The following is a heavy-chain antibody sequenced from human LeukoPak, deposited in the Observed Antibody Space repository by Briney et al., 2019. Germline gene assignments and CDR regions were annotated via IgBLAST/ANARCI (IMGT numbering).Heavy chain of an antibody. Sequence: ASVKVSCKASGYTFTDYYIHWVRQTPGQGLEWMGRINPNSGGTNYAQKFQGRVTMTRDTSISTAYMELRRLRSDDTAVYYCARDFERPDYWGQGTLVTVSS. V-gene: IGHV1-2*06. J-gene: IGHJ4*02. CDR3: ARDFERPDY. CDR1: GYTFTDYY. CDR2: INPNSGGT.